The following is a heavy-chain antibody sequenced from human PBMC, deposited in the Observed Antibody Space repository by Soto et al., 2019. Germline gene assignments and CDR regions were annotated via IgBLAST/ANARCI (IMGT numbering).Heavy chain of an antibody. CDR2: IYYSGST. Sequence: SETLCVRWSVAEGTLGDWGGSWLRQPQGKGLEWIGYIYYSGSTYYNPSLKSRVTISVDTSKNQFSLKLSSVTAADTAVYYCATHGDTLVVHLYYFDYWGQGTLVTVSS. CDR1: EGTLGDWG. J-gene: IGHJ4*02. V-gene: IGHV4-59*08. D-gene: IGHD3-10*01. CDR3: ATHGDTLVVHLYYFDY.